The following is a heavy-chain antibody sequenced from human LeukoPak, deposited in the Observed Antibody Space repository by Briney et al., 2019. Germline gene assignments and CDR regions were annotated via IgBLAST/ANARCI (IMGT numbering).Heavy chain of an antibody. D-gene: IGHD4-17*01. Sequence: ASVKVSCKASGGTFSNYAISWVRQAPGQGLEWMGGIIPIFGTANYAQKFQGRVTITADKSTSTAYMELSSLRSEDTAVYYCARVGDYGDYNNWFDPWGQGTLVTVSS. V-gene: IGHV1-69*06. CDR2: IIPIFGTA. J-gene: IGHJ5*02. CDR3: ARVGDYGDYNNWFDP. CDR1: GGTFSNYA.